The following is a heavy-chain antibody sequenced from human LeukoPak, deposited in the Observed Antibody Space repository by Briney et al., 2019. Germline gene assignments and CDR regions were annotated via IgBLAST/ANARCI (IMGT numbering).Heavy chain of an antibody. CDR1: GYTLTELS. CDR2: ISAYNGNT. J-gene: IGHJ4*02. D-gene: IGHD1-26*01. Sequence: ASVKVSCKVSGYTLTELSMHWVRQAPGQGLEWMGWISAYNGNTNYAQKLQGRVTMTTDTSTSTAYMELRSLRSDDTAVYYCARYSGSYSLDYWGQGTLVTVSS. CDR3: ARYSGSYSLDY. V-gene: IGHV1-18*01.